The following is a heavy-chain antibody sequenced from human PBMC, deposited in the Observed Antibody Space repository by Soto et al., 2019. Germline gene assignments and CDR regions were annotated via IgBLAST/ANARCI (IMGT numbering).Heavy chain of an antibody. D-gene: IGHD3-3*01. Sequence: QVQLVQSGAEVKKPGSSVKVSCKASGGTFSSYAISWVRQAPGQGLEWMGWIIPIFGTANYAQKFQGRVTITADESTSTAYMELSSLRSEDTAVYYGARVSSITNFSSYREHDYWGQGTLVTVSS. CDR3: ARVSSITNFSSYREHDY. CDR2: IIPIFGTA. V-gene: IGHV1-69*01. J-gene: IGHJ4*02. CDR1: GGTFSSYA.